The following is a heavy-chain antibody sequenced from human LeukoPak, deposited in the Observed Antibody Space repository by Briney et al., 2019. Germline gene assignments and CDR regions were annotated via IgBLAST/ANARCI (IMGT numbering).Heavy chain of an antibody. Sequence: KSSETLSPTCTVSGGSISSGDYYWSWIRQPPGKGLEWIGYIYYSGSTNYNPSLKSRVTISVDTSKNQFSLKLSSVTAADTAVYYCARDKGQPFDYWGQGTLVTVSS. CDR1: GGSISSGDYY. V-gene: IGHV4-61*08. CDR2: IYYSGST. CDR3: ARDKGQPFDY. J-gene: IGHJ4*02.